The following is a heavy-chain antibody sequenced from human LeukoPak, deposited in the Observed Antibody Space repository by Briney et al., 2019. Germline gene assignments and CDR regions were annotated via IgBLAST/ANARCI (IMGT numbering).Heavy chain of an antibody. CDR3: AREVLDVVEPATNTVDY. J-gene: IGHJ4*02. CDR1: GFTFRDYT. V-gene: IGHV3-21*01. D-gene: IGHD2-2*01. CDR2: INKGGSFI. Sequence: PGGSLRLSCAASGFTFRDYTMNWVRQALGQGLERVSAINKGGSFIKYADSVKGRFIVSRDNAKNLLFLQMNSLRVEDTALYFCAREVLDVVEPATNTVDYWGQGTRVTVSS.